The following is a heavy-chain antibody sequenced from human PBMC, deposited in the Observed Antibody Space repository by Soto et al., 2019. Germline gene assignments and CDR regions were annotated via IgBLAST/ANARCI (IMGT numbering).Heavy chain of an antibody. D-gene: IGHD6-6*01. V-gene: IGHV5-10-1*01. CDR1: GYSFTSYW. J-gene: IGHJ6*02. Sequence: PGESLKISCKGSGYSFTSYWISWVRQMPGKGLEWMGRIDPSDSYTNYSPSFQGHVTISADKSISTAYLQWSSLKASDTAMYYCASTSSSSGRRGDPYYYYYGMDVWGQGTTVTVSS. CDR3: ASTSSSSGRRGDPYYYYYGMDV. CDR2: IDPSDSYT.